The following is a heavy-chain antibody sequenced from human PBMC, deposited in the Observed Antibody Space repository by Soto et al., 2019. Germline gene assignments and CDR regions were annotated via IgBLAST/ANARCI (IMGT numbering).Heavy chain of an antibody. CDR2: ISGSGGNT. CDR1: GFTFSSYA. CDR3: AKGTVTTVVKWFDP. D-gene: IGHD4-17*01. Sequence: EVQLLESGGDLVQPGGSLRLSCAASGFTFSSYAMSWVRQAPGKGLEWVSAISGSGGNTYYADSVQGRFTISRDNSKNTLYLQMNSLRAEDTAVYYCAKGTVTTVVKWFDPWGQVTLVTVSS. J-gene: IGHJ5*02. V-gene: IGHV3-23*01.